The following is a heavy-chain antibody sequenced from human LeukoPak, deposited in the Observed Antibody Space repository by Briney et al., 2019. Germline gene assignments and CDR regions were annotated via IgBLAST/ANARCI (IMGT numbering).Heavy chain of an antibody. J-gene: IGHJ4*02. V-gene: IGHV4-39*07. CDR1: GDSISSSNDY. D-gene: IGHD3-22*01. CDR3: ARDKYYYDSSSYNLDY. CDR2: FYYNGNT. Sequence: SETLSLTCTVSGDSISSSNDYWGWIRQPPGKGLEWIGRFYYNGNTYYNPPLKSRVTMSVDTSKTQFSLKLSSVTAADTAVYYCARDKYYYDSSSYNLDYWGRGTLVTVSS.